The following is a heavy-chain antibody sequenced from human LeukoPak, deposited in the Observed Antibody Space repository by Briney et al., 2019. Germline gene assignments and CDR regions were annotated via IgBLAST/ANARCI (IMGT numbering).Heavy chain of an antibody. D-gene: IGHD5/OR15-5a*01. CDR3: ARGRYVRSLRSNNWFDP. CDR1: GGSFSGYY. V-gene: IGHV4-34*01. CDR2: INHSGST. Sequence: SETLSLTCAVYGGSFSGYYWSWIRQPPGKGLEWIGEINHSGSTNYNPSLKSRVTMSVDTSKNQFSLKLSSVTAADTAVYYCARGRYVRSLRSNNWFDPWGQGTLVTVSS. J-gene: IGHJ5*02.